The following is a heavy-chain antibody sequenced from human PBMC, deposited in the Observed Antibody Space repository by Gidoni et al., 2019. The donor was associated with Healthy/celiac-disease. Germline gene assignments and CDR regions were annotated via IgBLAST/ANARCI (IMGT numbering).Heavy chain of an antibody. J-gene: IGHJ6*03. V-gene: IGHV3-23*01. CDR2: ISGSGGST. D-gene: IGHD3-10*01. CDR3: AKADSYGSGSYFYYYYYYMDV. CDR1: GFPFSSSA. Sequence: EVQLLESGGGLVQPGGSLRLSCAASGFPFSSSAMIWVRQAPGKGLEWVSAISGSGGSTYYADSVKGRFTISRDNSKNTLYLQMNSLRAEDTAVYYCAKADSYGSGSYFYYYYYYMDVWGKGTTVTVSS.